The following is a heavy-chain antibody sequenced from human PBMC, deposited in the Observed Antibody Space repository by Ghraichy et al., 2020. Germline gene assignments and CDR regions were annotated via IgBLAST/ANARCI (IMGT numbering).Heavy chain of an antibody. CDR2: IYYSGST. V-gene: IGHV4-31*03. CDR3: AGSTAMASYFDY. D-gene: IGHD5-18*01. Sequence: SETLSLTCTVSGGSISSGGYYWSWIRQHPGKGLEWIGYIYYSGSTYYNPSLKSRVTISVDTSKNQFSLKLSSVTAADTAVYYCAGSTAMASYFDYWGQGTLVTVSS. J-gene: IGHJ4*02. CDR1: GGSISSGGYY.